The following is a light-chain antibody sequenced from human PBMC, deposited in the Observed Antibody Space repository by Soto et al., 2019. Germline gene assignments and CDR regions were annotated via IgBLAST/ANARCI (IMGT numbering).Light chain of an antibody. J-gene: IGLJ1*01. CDR2: QVN. CDR1: SSDIGVYYF. Sequence: QSALTQPPSASGSPGQSVTISCTGTSSDIGVYYFVSWYQQHPGKAPKVIIYQVNKRPSGCPDRFSGSKSGNTASLTVSGFRPEDDADYFCSSFAGSYSPYVFGTGTKLTVL. V-gene: IGLV2-8*01. CDR3: SSFAGSYSPYV.